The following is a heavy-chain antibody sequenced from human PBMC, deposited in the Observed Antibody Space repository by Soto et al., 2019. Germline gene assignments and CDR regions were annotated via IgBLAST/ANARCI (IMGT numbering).Heavy chain of an antibody. CDR2: INPNSGGT. V-gene: IGHV1-2*04. CDR3: AREGGPLGYCGGGSGSNWFAP. D-gene: IGHD2-15*01. J-gene: IGHJ5*02. CDR1: GYTFTGYY. Sequence: QVQLVQSGAEVKKPGASVKVSCKASGYTFTGYYMHWVRQAPGQGLEWMGWINPNSGGTNYAQKFQGWVTMTRDTSISTAKMELSRLRSDDTAVYYCAREGGPLGYCGGGSGSNWFAPWSQGTLVVVSS.